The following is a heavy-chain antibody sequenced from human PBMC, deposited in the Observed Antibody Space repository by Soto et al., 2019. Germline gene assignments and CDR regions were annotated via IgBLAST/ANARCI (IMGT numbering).Heavy chain of an antibody. V-gene: IGHV4-61*01. CDR3: ATQYYYGSGSRYYGMDV. J-gene: IGHJ6*02. CDR2: IYYSGST. D-gene: IGHD3-10*01. Sequence: SETLSLTCTVSGGSVSSGSYYWSWIRQPPXKGLEWIGYIYYSGSTNYNPSLKSRVTISVDTSKNQFSLKLSSVTAADTAVYYCATQYYYGSGSRYYGMDVWGQGTTVTVSS. CDR1: GGSVSSGSYY.